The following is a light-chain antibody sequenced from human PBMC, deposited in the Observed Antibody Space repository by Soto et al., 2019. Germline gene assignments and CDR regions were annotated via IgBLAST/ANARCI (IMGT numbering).Light chain of an antibody. CDR2: AAS. Sequence: DIQMTQSPSSLSASVGDSFTITCRASQTIKNYLNWYRQRPGKAPEFLIYAASSLQSGVPSRFSGSGSGTDFTLTISSLQPEDFAAYYCQQNFNTPWTFGQGTKVDIK. J-gene: IGKJ1*01. CDR3: QQNFNTPWT. V-gene: IGKV1-39*01. CDR1: QTIKNY.